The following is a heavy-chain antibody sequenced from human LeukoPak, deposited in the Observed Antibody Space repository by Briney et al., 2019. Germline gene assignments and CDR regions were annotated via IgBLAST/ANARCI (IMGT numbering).Heavy chain of an antibody. D-gene: IGHD4-11*01. V-gene: IGHV1-18*01. CDR1: GSRSTSYG. J-gene: IGHJ4*02. CDR2: INRYNGKT. CDR3: ARDLGVTTKDPFEY. Sequence: ASVKVPCKISGSRSTSYGINWVRQAPGQGLEWMGWINRYNGKTNYGQKFQGRVTMTTDTSTSTTYMELRSLRSDDTAVYYCARDLGVTTKDPFEYWGQGTLVTVPS.